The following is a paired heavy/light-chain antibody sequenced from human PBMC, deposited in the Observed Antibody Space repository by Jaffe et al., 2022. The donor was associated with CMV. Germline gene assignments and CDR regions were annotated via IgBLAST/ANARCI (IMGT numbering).Heavy chain of an antibody. Sequence: EVQLVESGGGLVKPGGSLRLSCAASGFTFSSYSMNWVRQAPGKGLEWVSSISSSSSYIYYADSVKGRFTISRDNAKNSLYLQMNSLRAEDTAVYYCASAPPRGSRALADYWGQGTLVTVSS. CDR3: ASAPPRGSRALADY. J-gene: IGHJ4*02. V-gene: IGHV3-21*01. CDR1: GFTFSSYS. CDR2: ISSSSSYI. D-gene: IGHD6-13*01.
Light chain of an antibody. V-gene: IGKV1-6*01. CDR1: QGIRND. J-gene: IGKJ1*01. CDR3: LQDYNYPWM. Sequence: AIQMTQSPSSLSASVGDRVTITCRASQGIRNDLGWYQQKPGKAPKLLIYAASSLQSGVPSRFSGSGSGTDFTLTISSLQPEDFATYYCLQDYNYPWMFGQGTKVEIK. CDR2: AAS.